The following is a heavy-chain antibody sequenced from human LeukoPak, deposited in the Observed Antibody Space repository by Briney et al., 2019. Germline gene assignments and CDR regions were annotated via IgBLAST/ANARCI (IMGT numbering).Heavy chain of an antibody. CDR2: IYYSGST. CDR1: GDSISSSSSY. J-gene: IGHJ6*03. V-gene: IGHV4-39*01. D-gene: IGHD3-10*01. Sequence: SETLSLTCTVSGDSISSSSSYWGWIRQPPGEGLEWIGSIYYSGSTYYNTSLKSRVTISVDTSKNQFSLKLSAVTAADTAVYYCASVRRGFGESSKYYSYYYMDVWGNGTTVTISS. CDR3: ASVRRGFGESSKYYSYYYMDV.